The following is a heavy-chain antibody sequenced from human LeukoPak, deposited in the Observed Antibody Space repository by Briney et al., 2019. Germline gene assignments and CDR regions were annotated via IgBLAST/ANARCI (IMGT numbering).Heavy chain of an antibody. J-gene: IGHJ4*02. CDR2: IYYSGST. V-gene: IGHV4-59*01. D-gene: IGHD4-23*01. CDR3: AREVVTPYYFDY. Sequence: SETLSLTCTVSGGSISSYYWSWIRQPPGKGLEWIGYIYYSGSTNYNPSLKSRVTISVDTSKNQFSLKLSSVTAADTAVYYCAREVVTPYYFDYWGQGTLVTVSS. CDR1: GGSISSYY.